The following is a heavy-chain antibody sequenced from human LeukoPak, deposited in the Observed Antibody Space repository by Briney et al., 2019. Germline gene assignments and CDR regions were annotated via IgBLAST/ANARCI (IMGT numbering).Heavy chain of an antibody. V-gene: IGHV4-4*07. D-gene: IGHD3-10*01. Sequence: SETLSLTCTVSGGSISSYYWSWIRQPAGKGLEWIGRIYTSGSTNYNPSLKSRVTMSVDTSENQFSLNLTSVTAADTAVYYCAREYGSGSEFDPWGQGTLVTVSS. CDR1: GGSISSYY. CDR3: AREYGSGSEFDP. CDR2: IYTSGST. J-gene: IGHJ5*02.